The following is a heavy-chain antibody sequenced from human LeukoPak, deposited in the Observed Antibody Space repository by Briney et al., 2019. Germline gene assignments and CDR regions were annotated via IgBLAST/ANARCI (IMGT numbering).Heavy chain of an antibody. CDR2: MNPNSGNT. Sequence: ASVKVSCKASGYTFTSYDIDWVRQAAGQGLEWMGWMNPNSGNTGYAQKFQGRVTITRNTSISTAYMELSSLRSEDTAVYYCARGKDIAMGYWGQGTLVTVSS. J-gene: IGHJ4*02. CDR3: ARGKDIAMGY. D-gene: IGHD5-24*01. V-gene: IGHV1-8*03. CDR1: GYTFTSYD.